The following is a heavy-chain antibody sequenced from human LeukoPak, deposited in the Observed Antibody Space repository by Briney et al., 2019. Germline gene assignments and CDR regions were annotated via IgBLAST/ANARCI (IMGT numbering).Heavy chain of an antibody. CDR2: ISSSGSSI. CDR1: GFTFSDYY. J-gene: IGHJ4*02. V-gene: IGHV3-11*01. CDR3: ARAGIVGAATESPFGN. D-gene: IGHD1-26*01. Sequence: GGSLRLSCAASGFTFSDYYMSWIRQAPGKGLEWLSYISSSGSSIYSADSVKGRFTISRDNAKNSLYLQMNSLRAGDTAVYYCARAGIVGAATESPFGNWGQGTLVTVSS.